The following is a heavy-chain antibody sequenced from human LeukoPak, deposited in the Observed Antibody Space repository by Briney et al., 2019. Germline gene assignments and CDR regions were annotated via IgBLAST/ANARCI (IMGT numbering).Heavy chain of an antibody. CDR3: ATMYSSGCFDY. Sequence: ASVKVSCKASGYTFTSYGISWVRQAPGQRLEWMGWISAYNGNTNYAQKLQGRVTMTTDTSTSTAYMELRSLRSDDTAVYYCATMYSSGCFDYWGQGTLVTVSS. V-gene: IGHV1-18*01. CDR1: GYTFTSYG. CDR2: ISAYNGNT. J-gene: IGHJ4*02. D-gene: IGHD6-19*01.